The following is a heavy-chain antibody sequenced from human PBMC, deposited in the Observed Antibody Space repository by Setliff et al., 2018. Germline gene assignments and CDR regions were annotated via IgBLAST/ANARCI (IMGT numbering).Heavy chain of an antibody. J-gene: IGHJ4*02. CDR2: IGAYTGNT. CDR3: SRLVRYCTTTTCQSVPGAEV. Sequence: ASVKVSCKTSGYLLTSYGLTWVRQAPGQGLEWMGWIGAYTGNTNYAQKFQGRVTMTTDTSTSTAYMELRSLRSDDTAVYYCSRLVRYCTTTTCQSVPGAEVWGQGTLVTVSS. CDR1: GYLLTSYG. D-gene: IGHD2-8*01. V-gene: IGHV1-18*01.